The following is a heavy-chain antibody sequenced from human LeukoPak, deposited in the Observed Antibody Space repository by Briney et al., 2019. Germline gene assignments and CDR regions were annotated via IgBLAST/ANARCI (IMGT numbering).Heavy chain of an antibody. CDR2: INPSSGGT. Sequence: ASVMVSCKASGYSFTGYYIHWVRQAPGQGLEWMGWINPSSGGTKYAQKFQGRVTMTRDTSISTAYMELSRLRPDDTAVYYCARAVLLGTDFDYWGQGTLVTVSS. D-gene: IGHD5-18*01. V-gene: IGHV1-2*02. J-gene: IGHJ4*02. CDR1: GYSFTGYY. CDR3: ARAVLLGTDFDY.